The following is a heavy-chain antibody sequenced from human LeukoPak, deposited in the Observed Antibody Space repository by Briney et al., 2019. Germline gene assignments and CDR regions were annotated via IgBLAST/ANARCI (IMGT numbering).Heavy chain of an antibody. V-gene: IGHV1-69*05. CDR2: PIPVFGTT. CDR3: ARGKSGYDYGLDN. CDR1: GGTFSSHA. Sequence: SVKVSCKASGGTFSSHAISWVRQAPGQGLEWVGGPIPVFGTTNYAEKFQGRVTITTDESTRTSYMELRSLKSDDTAVYYCARGKSGYDYGLDNWGLGTLVTVSS. D-gene: IGHD5-12*01. J-gene: IGHJ4*02.